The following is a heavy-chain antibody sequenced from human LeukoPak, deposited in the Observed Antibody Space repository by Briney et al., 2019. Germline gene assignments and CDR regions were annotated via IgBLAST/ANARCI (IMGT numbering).Heavy chain of an antibody. CDR1: GGSISSSSYY. CDR3: ASGYSYGYYYYYGMDV. CDR2: IYYSGST. Sequence: SETLSLTCTVSGGSISSSSYYWGWIRQPPGKGLEWIGSIYYSGSTYYNPSLKSRVTISVDTSKNQFSLKLSSVTAAATAVYYCASGYSYGYYYYYGMDVWGQGTTVTVSS. J-gene: IGHJ6*02. V-gene: IGHV4-39*01. D-gene: IGHD5-18*01.